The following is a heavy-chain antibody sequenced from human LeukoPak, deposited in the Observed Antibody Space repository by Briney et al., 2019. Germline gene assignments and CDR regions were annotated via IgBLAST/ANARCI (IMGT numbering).Heavy chain of an antibody. Sequence: GGSPRLSCAASGFTFSSYSMNWVRQAPGKGLEWVSSISSSSSYIYYADSVKGRFTISRDNAKNSLYLQMNSLRAEDTAVYYCARDQSLERDYYYGMDVWGQGTTVTVSS. CDR2: ISSSSSYI. J-gene: IGHJ6*02. CDR3: ARDQSLERDYYYGMDV. D-gene: IGHD1-1*01. CDR1: GFTFSSYS. V-gene: IGHV3-21*01.